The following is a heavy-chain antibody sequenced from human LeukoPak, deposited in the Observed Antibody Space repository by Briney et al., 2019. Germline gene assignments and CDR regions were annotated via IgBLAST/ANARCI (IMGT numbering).Heavy chain of an antibody. Sequence: GGSLRLSCAASGFTFSSYEMNWVRQAPGKGLEWVSYISSSGSTIYYADSVKGRFTISRDNAKNSLYLQMNSLRAEDTAVYYCARETTTLDYWGQGTLVTVSS. J-gene: IGHJ4*02. CDR3: ARETTTLDY. CDR1: GFTFSSYE. V-gene: IGHV3-48*03. CDR2: ISSSGSTI. D-gene: IGHD1-26*01.